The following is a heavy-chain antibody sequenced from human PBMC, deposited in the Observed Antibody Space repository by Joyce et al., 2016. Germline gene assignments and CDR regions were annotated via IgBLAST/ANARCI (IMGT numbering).Heavy chain of an antibody. CDR2: ISYDGNKK. J-gene: IGHJ4*02. V-gene: IGHV3-30*18. CDR1: GFTFSSYG. CDR3: AKDDCSSTSCFFDY. Sequence: QVQLVESGGGVVQPGRSLRLSCAASGFTFSSYGMHWVRQAPGKGLGGLAFISYDGNKKYYADSVKGRFTISRDNSKNTLYLQMNSLRAEDTAVYYCAKDDCSSTSCFFDYWGQGTLVTVSS. D-gene: IGHD2-2*01.